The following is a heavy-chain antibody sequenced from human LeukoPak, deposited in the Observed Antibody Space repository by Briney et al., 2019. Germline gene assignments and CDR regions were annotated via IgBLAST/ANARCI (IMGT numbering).Heavy chain of an antibody. Sequence: SETLSLTCTVSGGSISSYYWSWIRQPPGKGLEWIGYIYYSGSTNYNPSLKSRVTISVDTSKNQFSLKLNSVTAADTAVYYCARHSYSSGWYYFDYWGQGTLVTVSS. CDR2: IYYSGST. CDR1: GGSISSYY. J-gene: IGHJ4*02. CDR3: ARHSYSSGWYYFDY. D-gene: IGHD6-19*01. V-gene: IGHV4-59*08.